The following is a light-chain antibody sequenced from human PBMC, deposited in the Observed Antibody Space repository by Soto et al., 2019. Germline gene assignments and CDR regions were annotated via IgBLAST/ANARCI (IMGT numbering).Light chain of an antibody. Sequence: DIQMTQPPSSLSASVGDRVTITCRASQSISSYLNWYQQKPGKAPKLLIYAASSLQSGVPSRFSGSGSGTDFTLTISCLQSEDFATYYCQQYYSYPPTFGQGTKVDIK. CDR2: AAS. V-gene: IGKV1-39*01. CDR3: QQYYSYPPT. CDR1: QSISSY. J-gene: IGKJ1*01.